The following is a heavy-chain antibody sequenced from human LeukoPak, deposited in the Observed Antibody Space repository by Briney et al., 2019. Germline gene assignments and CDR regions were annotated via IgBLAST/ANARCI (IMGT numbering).Heavy chain of an antibody. D-gene: IGHD2-15*01. CDR3: ARGRTPRYCSGGSCRNKWTNWFDP. J-gene: IGHJ5*02. V-gene: IGHV1-8*02. Sequence: GASVKVSCKASGYTFTSYDINWVRQATGQGLEWMGWMNPNSGNTGYAQKFQGRVTMTRNTSISTAYMELSSLRSEDTAVYYCARGRTPRYCSGGSCRNKWTNWFDPWGQGTLVTVSS. CDR2: MNPNSGNT. CDR1: GYTFTSYD.